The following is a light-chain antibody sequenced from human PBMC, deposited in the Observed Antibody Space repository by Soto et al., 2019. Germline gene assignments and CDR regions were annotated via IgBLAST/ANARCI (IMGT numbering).Light chain of an antibody. CDR3: QQYGSSPPSST. Sequence: EIVLTQSPGTLSLSPWERATLSCGASQSVSSSYLAWYQQKPGQAPRPLLYGASSRATGIPDRFSGSGSGTEFTLTLSSLQSEDLAVYYCQQYGSSPPSSTFGQGTRLEIK. CDR1: QSVSSSY. J-gene: IGKJ5*01. V-gene: IGKV3-20*01. CDR2: GAS.